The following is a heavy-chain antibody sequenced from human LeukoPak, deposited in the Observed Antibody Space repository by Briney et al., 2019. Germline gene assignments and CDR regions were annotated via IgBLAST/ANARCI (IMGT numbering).Heavy chain of an antibody. CDR2: IWYDGSNK. CDR3: ARDFLAMVRGVLDV. V-gene: IGHV3-33*08. CDR1: GFTFSDYG. J-gene: IGHJ6*02. D-gene: IGHD3-10*01. Sequence: GGPLRLSCTVSGFTFSDYGMLWVRQAPGKGLEWVAVIWYDGSNKYYADSVKGRFTISRDNSKNTLYLQMNSLRAEDTAVYYCARDFLAMVRGVLDVWGQGTTVTVSS.